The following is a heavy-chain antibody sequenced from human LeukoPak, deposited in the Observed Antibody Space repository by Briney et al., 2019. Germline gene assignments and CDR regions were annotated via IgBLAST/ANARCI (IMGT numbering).Heavy chain of an antibody. CDR1: GGTFSSYA. J-gene: IGHJ2*01. CDR2: INPNSGGT. V-gene: IGHV1-2*06. CDR3: AREFVDSSDYYFLWYFDL. D-gene: IGHD3-22*01. Sequence: ASVKVSCTASGGTFSSYASSWVRQAPGQGLEWMGRINPNSGGTNYAQKFQGRVTMTRDTSISTAYMELSRLRSGDTAVYYCAREFVDSSDYYFLWYFDLWGRGTLVTVSS.